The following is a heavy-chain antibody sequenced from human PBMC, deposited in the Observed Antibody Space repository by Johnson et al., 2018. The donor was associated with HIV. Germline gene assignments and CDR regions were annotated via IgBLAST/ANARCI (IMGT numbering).Heavy chain of an antibody. CDR2: IYSGGSI. J-gene: IGHJ3*02. D-gene: IGHD1-1*01. V-gene: IGHV3-66*01. Sequence: VLLVESGGGLAQPGGSLRLSCAASGLNVSGHYMSWVRQAPGKGLEWVSVIYSGGSIYYADSVKGRFTISRDNSKNTLYLQMNSLRAEDTAVYYCAKDRTSAQSAFDIWGQGTMVTVSS. CDR1: GLNVSGHY. CDR3: AKDRTSAQSAFDI.